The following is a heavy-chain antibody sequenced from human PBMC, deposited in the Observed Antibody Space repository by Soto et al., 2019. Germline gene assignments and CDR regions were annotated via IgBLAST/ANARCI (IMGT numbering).Heavy chain of an antibody. D-gene: IGHD3-10*01. Sequence: SETLSLTCTVSGGSISSGDYYWSWIRQPPGKGLEWIGYIYYSGSTYYNPSLKSRVTISVDTSKNQFSLKLSSVTAADTAVYYCARGYYYGSGSPPDAFDIWGQGTMVTVSS. V-gene: IGHV4-30-4*01. CDR3: ARGYYYGSGSPPDAFDI. J-gene: IGHJ3*02. CDR2: IYYSGST. CDR1: GGSISSGDYY.